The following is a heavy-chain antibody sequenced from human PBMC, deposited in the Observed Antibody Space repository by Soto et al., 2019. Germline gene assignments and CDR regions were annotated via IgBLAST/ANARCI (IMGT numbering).Heavy chain of an antibody. J-gene: IGHJ4*02. CDR1: GFTFSSYA. CDR3: AKSPPNLNYYDSSGYPYYFDY. V-gene: IGHV3-23*01. D-gene: IGHD3-22*01. CDR2: ISGSGGST. Sequence: GGSLRRSCAASGFTFSSYAMSWVRQAPGKGLEWVSAISGSGGSTYYADSVKGRFTISRDNSKNTLYLQMNSLRAEDTAVYYCAKSPPNLNYYDSSGYPYYFDYWGQGTLVTVSS.